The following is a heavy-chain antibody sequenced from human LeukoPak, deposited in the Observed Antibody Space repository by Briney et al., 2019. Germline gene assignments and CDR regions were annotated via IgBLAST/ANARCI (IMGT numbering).Heavy chain of an antibody. D-gene: IGHD6-19*01. J-gene: IGHJ4*02. CDR1: GFTFSDYY. CDR2: ISNSGNTI. Sequence: GGSLRLSCAASGFTFSDYYMSWIRQAPGKGLEWVSYISNSGNTIYYADSVKGRFTISRDNAKNSLYLQMNSLRAEDTAVYYCAREDRYSSGWYYFDYWGQGTLVTVSS. CDR3: AREDRYSSGWYYFDY. V-gene: IGHV3-11*04.